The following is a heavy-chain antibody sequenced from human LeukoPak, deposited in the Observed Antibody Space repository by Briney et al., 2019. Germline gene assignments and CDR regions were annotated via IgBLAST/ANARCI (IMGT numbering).Heavy chain of an antibody. CDR3: ARGKDYFGY. Sequence: SETLSLTCTVPGGSISSYYWSWIRQPPGKGLEWIGYIYHSGSTNHNPSLKSRVTISVDTSKNQFSLKLNSVTAADTAIYYCARGKDYFGYWGQGTLVTVSS. V-gene: IGHV4-59*01. CDR2: IYHSGST. CDR1: GGSISSYY. J-gene: IGHJ4*02.